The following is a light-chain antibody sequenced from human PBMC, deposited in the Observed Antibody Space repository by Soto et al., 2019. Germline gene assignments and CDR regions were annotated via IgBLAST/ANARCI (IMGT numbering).Light chain of an antibody. CDR3: QQRSNWPPIT. J-gene: IGKJ5*01. Sequence: ETVMTQSPATLSLSPGERATLSCRASQSVSSKLVWYQQKPGQAPRFLIYGASTRATGIPARFRGSGSGTEFTLTIDSLQYEDFAVYYCQQRSNWPPITFGQGTRLEI. CDR2: GAS. V-gene: IGKV3-15*01. CDR1: QSVSSK.